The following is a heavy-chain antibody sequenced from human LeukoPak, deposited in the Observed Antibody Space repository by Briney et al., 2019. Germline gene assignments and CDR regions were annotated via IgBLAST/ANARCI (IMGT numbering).Heavy chain of an antibody. Sequence: GASVKVSCKASGYTFTSYGITWVRQAPGQGLEWMGWISAYSGNTNYAQKLQGRVTMTTDTSTSTAYMELRSLRSDDTALYYCARDLRYSGSYYFDYWGRGTLVTVSS. CDR3: ARDLRYSGSYYFDY. CDR2: ISAYSGNT. CDR1: GYTFTSYG. J-gene: IGHJ4*02. D-gene: IGHD1-26*01. V-gene: IGHV1-18*01.